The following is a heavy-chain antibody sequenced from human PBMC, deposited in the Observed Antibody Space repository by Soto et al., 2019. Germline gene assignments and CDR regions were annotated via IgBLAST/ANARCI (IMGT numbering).Heavy chain of an antibody. CDR2: INAGNGNT. J-gene: IGHJ4*02. D-gene: IGHD1-26*01. CDR1: GYTFTSYA. CDR3: YSESSGREFDY. V-gene: IGHV1-3*05. Sequence: QVQLVQSGAEEKKPGASVKVSCKASGYTFTSYAMHWVRQAPGQRLEWMGWINAGNGNTTYSQKFPGRVTITRDTSGSTAYMELSSLRSEDTAVYYCYSESSGREFDYWGQGTLVTVSS.